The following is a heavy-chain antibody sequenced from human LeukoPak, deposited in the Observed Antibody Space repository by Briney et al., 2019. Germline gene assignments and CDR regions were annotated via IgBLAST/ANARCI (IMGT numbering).Heavy chain of an antibody. CDR3: ARGSYGYGGTPFDY. J-gene: IGHJ4*02. CDR1: GHTFTGYY. D-gene: IGHD5-18*01. CDR2: INPNSGGT. V-gene: IGHV1-2*02. Sequence: ASVKVSCKASGHTFTGYYMHWVRQAPGQGLEWMGWINPNSGGTNYAQKFQGRVTMTRDTSISTAYMELSSLRSEDTAVYYCARGSYGYGGTPFDYWGQGTLVTVSS.